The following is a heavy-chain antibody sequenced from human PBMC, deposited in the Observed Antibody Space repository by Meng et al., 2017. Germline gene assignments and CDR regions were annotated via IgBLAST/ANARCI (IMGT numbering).Heavy chain of an antibody. J-gene: IGHJ4*02. V-gene: IGHV4-34*01. CDR2: INHSGST. Sequence: QVQLQQWGAGLLRPSETLSLTCAVYGGSFSGYYWSWIRQPPGKGLEWIGEINHSGSTNYNPSLKSRVTISVDTSKNQFSLKLSSVTAADTAVYYCARVPTYYYDSSGYYLFDYWGQGTLVTVFS. CDR3: ARVPTYYYDSSGYYLFDY. CDR1: GGSFSGYY. D-gene: IGHD3-22*01.